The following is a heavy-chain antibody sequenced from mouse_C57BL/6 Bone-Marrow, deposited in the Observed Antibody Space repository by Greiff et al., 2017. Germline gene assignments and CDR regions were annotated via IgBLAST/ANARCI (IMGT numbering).Heavy chain of an antibody. Sequence: EVMLVESGGGLVKPGGSLKLSCAASGFTFSDYGMHWVRQAPEQGLEWVAYISSGSSTIYYADTVKGRFTISRDNAKNTLFLQMTSLRSEDTAMYYCADDYDWFAYWGQGTLVTVSA. V-gene: IGHV5-17*01. CDR2: ISSGSSTI. CDR1: GFTFSDYG. CDR3: ADDYDWFAY. J-gene: IGHJ3*01. D-gene: IGHD2-4*01.